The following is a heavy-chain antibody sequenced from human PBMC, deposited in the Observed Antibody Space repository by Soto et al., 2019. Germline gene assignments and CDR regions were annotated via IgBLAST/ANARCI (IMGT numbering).Heavy chain of an antibody. CDR3: ARAKYCSSSSCSSGFAT. CDR2: ISSSSSYI. Sequence: EVQLVESGGGLVKPGGSLRLSCAASGFTFSSYSMNWVRQAPGKGLEWVSSISSSSSYIYYADSVKGRFTISRYNAKNSLYLQMNSLTADDTAVYYCARAKYCSSSSCSSGFATRGQGTLVTVSS. D-gene: IGHD2-2*01. V-gene: IGHV3-21*01. CDR1: GFTFSSYS. J-gene: IGHJ5*02.